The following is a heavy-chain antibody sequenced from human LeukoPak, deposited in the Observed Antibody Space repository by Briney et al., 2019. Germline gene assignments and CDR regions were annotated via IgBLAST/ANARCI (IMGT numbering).Heavy chain of an antibody. D-gene: IGHD6-19*01. CDR3: ARSEQFPYYMDV. V-gene: IGHV1-2*02. Sequence: AASVKVSCKASGYTFTGYYMHWVRQAPGQGLEWMGWIYPNSGGTNYAQKFQDRVTMTRDTSISTAYMELSRLRSDDTAVYYCARSEQFPYYMDVWGKGTTVTVSS. CDR2: IYPNSGGT. CDR1: GYTFTGYY. J-gene: IGHJ6*03.